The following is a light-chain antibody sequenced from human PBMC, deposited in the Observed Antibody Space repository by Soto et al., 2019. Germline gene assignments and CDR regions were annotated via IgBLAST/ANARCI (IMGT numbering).Light chain of an antibody. CDR3: SSYTSSSTLV. V-gene: IGLV2-14*01. J-gene: IGLJ1*01. CDR1: SSDVGGYNY. Sequence: QSALTQPASVSGAPGQSITSSCNGTSSDVGGYNYVFWYQQHPGKAPKLMIYDVSNRPSGVSNRFSGSKSGNTASLTISGLQAEDEADYYCSSYTSSSTLVFGTGTKLTVL. CDR2: DVS.